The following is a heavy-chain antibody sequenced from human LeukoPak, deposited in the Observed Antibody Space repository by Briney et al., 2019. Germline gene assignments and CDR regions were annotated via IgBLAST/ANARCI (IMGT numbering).Heavy chain of an antibody. D-gene: IGHD3-9*01. CDR3: ARDGGTPYYDILTGYRRDAFDI. Sequence: SETLSLTCTVSGGSISSYYWSWIRQPPGKGLEWIGYIYYSGSTNYNPSLKSRVTISVDTSKNRFSLKLSSVTAADTAVYYCARDGGTPYYDILTGYRRDAFDIWGQGTMVTVSS. J-gene: IGHJ3*02. CDR2: IYYSGST. V-gene: IGHV4-59*01. CDR1: GGSISSYY.